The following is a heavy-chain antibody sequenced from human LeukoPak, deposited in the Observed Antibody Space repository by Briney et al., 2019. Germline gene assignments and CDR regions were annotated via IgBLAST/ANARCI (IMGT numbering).Heavy chain of an antibody. CDR2: IKQDGSET. Sequence: PGGSLRLSCAASGFTVSTYYMSWVRQAPGKGLEWVANIKQDGSETFFVDSVKGRFTISRDNDKKSLYLQMNSLRAEDTAVYYCAREAIVVVPATMDDAFDIWGQGTTVIVSS. J-gene: IGHJ3*02. CDR3: AREAIVVVPATMDDAFDI. V-gene: IGHV3-7*01. D-gene: IGHD2-2*01. CDR1: GFTVSTYY.